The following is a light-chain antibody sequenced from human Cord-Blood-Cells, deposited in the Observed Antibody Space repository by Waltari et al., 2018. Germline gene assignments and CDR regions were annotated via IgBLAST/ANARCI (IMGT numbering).Light chain of an antibody. CDR2: EGS. J-gene: IGLJ2*01. Sequence: QSALTQPASVSGSPGQSITISCTGTSRVVGSYNLVSWYQQHPGNAPNLMIYEGSQRPTGVSKRCSVSKSGNTASLTIAVLQAEDEADYYCCSYAGSGTLVFGGGTKLTVL. CDR1: SRVVGSYNL. CDR3: CSYAGSGTLV. V-gene: IGLV2-23*01.